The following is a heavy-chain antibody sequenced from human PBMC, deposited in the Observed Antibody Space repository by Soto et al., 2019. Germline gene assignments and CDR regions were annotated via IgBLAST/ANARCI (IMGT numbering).Heavy chain of an antibody. J-gene: IGHJ4*02. D-gene: IGHD2-2*01. CDR3: AKGGLLPRANRWF. V-gene: IGHV3-23*01. Sequence: PGGSLRLSCAASGFTFRNYPMTWVRQAPGKGLAWVSTISGSGADTYYPNSVKGRVTISRDNSKNTLYLQINSLRAEDTAIYYCAKGGLLPRANRWFWGQGTLVTGSS. CDR1: GFTFRNYP. CDR2: ISGSGADT.